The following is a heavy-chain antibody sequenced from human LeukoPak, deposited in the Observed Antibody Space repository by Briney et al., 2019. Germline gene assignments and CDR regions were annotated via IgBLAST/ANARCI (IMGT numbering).Heavy chain of an antibody. CDR2: IYYSGST. Sequence: SETLSLTCTVSGGSISSYYWSWIRQPPGKGLEWIGYIYYSGSTNYNPSLKSRVTISVDTSKNQFSLKLSSVTAADTAVYYCARALGKHWLDYWGQGTLVTVSS. D-gene: IGHD6-19*01. CDR1: GGSISSYY. J-gene: IGHJ4*02. CDR3: ARALGKHWLDY. V-gene: IGHV4-59*01.